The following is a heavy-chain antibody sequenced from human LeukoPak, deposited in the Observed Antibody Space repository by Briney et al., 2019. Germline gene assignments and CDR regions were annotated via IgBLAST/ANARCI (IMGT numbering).Heavy chain of an antibody. D-gene: IGHD2-21*01. CDR1: GGSFSGYY. Sequence: KTSETLSLTCAVYGGSFSGYYWSWIRQPPGKGLEWIGEINHSGSTNYNPSLKSRVTISVDTSKNQFSLKLSSVTAADTAVYYCARICGGDCYSALEPYWGQGTLVTVSS. J-gene: IGHJ4*02. CDR3: ARICGGDCYSALEPY. V-gene: IGHV4-34*01. CDR2: INHSGST.